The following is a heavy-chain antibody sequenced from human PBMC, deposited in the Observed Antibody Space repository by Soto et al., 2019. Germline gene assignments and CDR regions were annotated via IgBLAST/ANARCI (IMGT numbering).Heavy chain of an antibody. CDR3: ARVGVAAPGY. J-gene: IGHJ4*02. CDR1: GFTFSSFT. Sequence: AVGSLRLSCEASGFTFSSFTMNWVRQAPGKGLEWVSSISSSSSYIYYADSVKGRFTISRDNAKNSLYLQMNSLRAEDTAVYYCARVGVAAPGYWGQGTLVTVSS. V-gene: IGHV3-21*01. D-gene: IGHD6-19*01. CDR2: ISSSSSYI.